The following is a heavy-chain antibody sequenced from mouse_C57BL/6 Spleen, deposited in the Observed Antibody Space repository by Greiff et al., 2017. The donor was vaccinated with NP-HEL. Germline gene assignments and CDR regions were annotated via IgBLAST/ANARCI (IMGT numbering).Heavy chain of an antibody. V-gene: IGHV1-69*01. CDR1: GYTFTSYW. CDR3: ARDRYFDG. CDR2: IDPSDSYT. Sequence: QVQLQQPGAELVMPGASVKLSCKASGYTFTSYWMHWVKQRPGQGLEWIGEIDPSDSYTNYNQKFKGKSTLTVDKSSSTAYMQLSSLTSEDSAVYYGARDRYFDGWGTGTTVTVSS. J-gene: IGHJ1*03.